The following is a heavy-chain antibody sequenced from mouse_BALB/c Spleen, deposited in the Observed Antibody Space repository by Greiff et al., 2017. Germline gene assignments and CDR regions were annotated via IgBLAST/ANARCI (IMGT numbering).Heavy chain of an antibody. J-gene: IGHJ2*01. CDR3: ARGGLRGGFDY. V-gene: IGHV1-82*01. CDR2: IYPGDGST. D-gene: IGHD2-4*01. CDR1: GYAFSSSW. Sequence: VKLMESGPELVKPGASVKISCKASGYAFSSSWMNWVKQRPGQGLEWIGWIYPGDGSTKYNEKFKGKATLTADKSSSTAYMQLSSLTSENSAVYFCARGGLRGGFDYWGQGTTLTVSS.